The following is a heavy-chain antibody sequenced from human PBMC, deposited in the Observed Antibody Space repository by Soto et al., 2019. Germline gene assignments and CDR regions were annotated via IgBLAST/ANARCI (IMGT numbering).Heavy chain of an antibody. CDR1: GFTISSYG. CDR3: ARESYCSSTSCYFDY. Sequence: XGSLRLSCAASGFTISSYGMHWVRQAPGKGLEWVAVIWYDGSNKYYADSVKGRFTISRDNSKNTLYLQMNSLRAEDTAVYYCARESYCSSTSCYFDYWGQGTLVTVSS. V-gene: IGHV3-33*01. CDR2: IWYDGSNK. D-gene: IGHD2-2*01. J-gene: IGHJ4*02.